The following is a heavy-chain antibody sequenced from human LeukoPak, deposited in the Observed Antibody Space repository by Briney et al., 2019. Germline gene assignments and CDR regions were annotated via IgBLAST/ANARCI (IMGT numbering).Heavy chain of an antibody. J-gene: IGHJ3*02. Sequence: AGSLRLSCAASRFTFSSYAMYWVRQAPGKGLEWVAVISYDGNNKYYADSVKGRFTISRDNSKNTLYVQMNSLRAEDTAVYYCARGAPPDIWGQGTMVTVSS. CDR2: ISYDGNNK. CDR3: ARGAPPDI. CDR1: RFTFSSYA. V-gene: IGHV3-30-3*01.